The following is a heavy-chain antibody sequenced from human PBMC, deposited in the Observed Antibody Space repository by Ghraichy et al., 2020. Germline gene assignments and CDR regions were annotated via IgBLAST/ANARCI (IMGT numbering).Heavy chain of an antibody. CDR3: ARSGGGFGELLPNYYYYYMDV. V-gene: IGHV3-21*01. Sequence: GGSLRLSCAASGFTFSSYSMNWVRQAPGKGLEWVSSISSSSSYIYYADSVKGRFTISRDNAKNSLYLQMNSLRAEDTAVYYCARSGGGFGELLPNYYYYYMDVWGKGTTVTVSS. CDR1: GFTFSSYS. D-gene: IGHD3-10*01. J-gene: IGHJ6*03. CDR2: ISSSSSYI.